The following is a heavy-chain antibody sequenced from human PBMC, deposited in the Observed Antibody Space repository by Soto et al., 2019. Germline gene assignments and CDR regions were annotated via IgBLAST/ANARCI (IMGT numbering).Heavy chain of an antibody. V-gene: IGHV4-59*12. Sequence: PSETLSLTCTVSGGTISSYYWSWIRQPPGKGLEWIGYIYYSGSTNYNPSLKSRVTISVDRSKNQFSLKLSSVTAADTAVYYCARAKDSSGYFYYGMDVWGQGTTVTVSS. CDR1: GGTISSYY. CDR2: IYYSGST. D-gene: IGHD3-22*01. CDR3: ARAKDSSGYFYYGMDV. J-gene: IGHJ6*02.